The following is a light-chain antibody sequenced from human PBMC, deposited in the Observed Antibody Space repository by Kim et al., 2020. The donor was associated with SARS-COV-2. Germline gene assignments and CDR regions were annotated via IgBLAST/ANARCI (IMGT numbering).Light chain of an antibody. CDR2: GAS. V-gene: IGKV3-20*01. Sequence: EIVLTQSPGTLSLSPGERATLSCRASQSVSSSYLAWYQQKPGQAPRLLIYGASSRATGIPDRFSGSGSGTDFTLTISRLEPEDFAVYYCQQYGSSPFSFGAGTKVYIK. CDR3: QQYGSSPFS. J-gene: IGKJ3*01. CDR1: QSVSSSY.